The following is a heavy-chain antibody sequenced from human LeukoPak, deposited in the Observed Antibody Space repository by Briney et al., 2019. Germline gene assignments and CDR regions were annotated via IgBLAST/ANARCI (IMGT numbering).Heavy chain of an antibody. CDR3: AKDHGSGSYTLDY. Sequence: PGGSLRLSCAASGFTFSSYGMHWVRQAPGKRLEWVAVISYDGSSKYYADSVRGRFTISRDNSKNTLYLHMNSLRAEDTAVYYCAKDHGSGSYTLDYWGQGTLVTVSS. J-gene: IGHJ4*02. V-gene: IGHV3-30*18. CDR2: ISYDGSSK. D-gene: IGHD3-10*01. CDR1: GFTFSSYG.